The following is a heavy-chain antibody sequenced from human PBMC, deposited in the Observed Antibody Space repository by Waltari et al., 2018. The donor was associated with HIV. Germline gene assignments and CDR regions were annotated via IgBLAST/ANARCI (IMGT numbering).Heavy chain of an antibody. J-gene: IGHJ6*02. D-gene: IGHD6-13*01. Sequence: EVQLVESGGGLVQPGGSLRLSCAASGFTVSSNYMSWVRQAPGKGLEWVSVIYSGGSTYYADSVKDRFIISRDNSKNTLYLQMNSLRAEDTAVYYCARDWAHSSSWSRYYYHGMDVWGQGTTVTVSS. V-gene: IGHV3-66*01. CDR1: GFTVSSNY. CDR3: ARDWAHSSSWSRYYYHGMDV. CDR2: IYSGGST.